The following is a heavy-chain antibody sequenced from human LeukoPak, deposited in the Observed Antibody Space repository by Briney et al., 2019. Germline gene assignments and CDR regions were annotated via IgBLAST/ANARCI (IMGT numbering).Heavy chain of an antibody. V-gene: IGHV3-23*01. J-gene: IGHJ6*02. CDR3: AQTRMSYYYYGMDV. Sequence: GGSLRLSCAASGFTFSSYAMTWVRQAPGKGLEWVSAISGSGGSTYYADSVKGRFTISRDNSKNMMYLQMSSLRAEDTAVYYCAQTRMSYYYYGMDVWGQGTTVTVSS. D-gene: IGHD2-8*01. CDR2: ISGSGGST. CDR1: GFTFSSYA.